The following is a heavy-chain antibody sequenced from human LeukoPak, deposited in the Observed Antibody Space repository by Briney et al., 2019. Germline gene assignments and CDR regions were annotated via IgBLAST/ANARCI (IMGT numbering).Heavy chain of an antibody. CDR3: ARVYSSGWSLPFDY. J-gene: IGHJ4*02. V-gene: IGHV3-30*03. CDR2: ISYDGSNK. Sequence: GRSLRLSCAASGFTFSSYGMHWVRQAPGKGLEWVAVISYDGSNKYYADSVKGRFTISRDNSKNTLYLQMNSLRAEDTAVYYCARVYSSGWSLPFDYWGQGTLVTVSS. D-gene: IGHD6-19*01. CDR1: GFTFSSYG.